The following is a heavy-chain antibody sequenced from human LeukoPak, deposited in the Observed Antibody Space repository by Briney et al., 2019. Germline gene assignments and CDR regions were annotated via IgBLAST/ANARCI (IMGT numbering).Heavy chain of an antibody. V-gene: IGHV3-30-3*01. D-gene: IGHD3-3*01. Sequence: GVLRLSCAASGFTFSSYAMHWVRQAPGRGLEWVAVISYDGSNKYYADSVKGRFTISRDNSKNTLYLQMNSLRAEDTAVYYCARDLTPAYYDFWSGYCLDYWGQGTLVTVSS. CDR3: ARDLTPAYYDFWSGYCLDY. CDR2: ISYDGSNK. CDR1: GFTFSSYA. J-gene: IGHJ4*02.